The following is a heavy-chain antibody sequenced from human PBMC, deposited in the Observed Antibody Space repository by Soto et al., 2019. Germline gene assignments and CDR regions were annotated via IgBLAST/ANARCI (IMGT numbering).Heavy chain of an antibody. J-gene: IGHJ5*02. CDR1: GYTFTSYG. CDR3: ARDRHFASGGSNWFDP. V-gene: IGHV1-18*01. CDR2: ITAYNGQK. Sequence: ASVKVSCKASGYTFTSYGISWVRQAPGQGLEWMGLITAYNGQKTYAQKFQGRVTMTTDTSTSTAYMELRTLRSDDTAVYYCARDRHFASGGSNWFDPWGQETLVTVSS. D-gene: IGHD3-10*01.